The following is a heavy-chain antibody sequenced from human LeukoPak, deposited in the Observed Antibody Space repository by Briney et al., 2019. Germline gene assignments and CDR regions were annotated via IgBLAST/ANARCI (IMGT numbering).Heavy chain of an antibody. D-gene: IGHD3-22*01. CDR2: IIPIFGTA. CDR3: ARDGWPTYYYDSSGQPDYGMDV. J-gene: IGHJ6*02. V-gene: IGHV1-69*13. Sequence: SVTVSFTASGGTFISYAISWVRQAPGQGLKWMGGIIPIFGTANYAQKFQGRVTITADESTSTAYMELSSLRSEDTAVYYCARDGWPTYYYDSSGQPDYGMDVWGQGTTVTVSS. CDR1: GGTFISYA.